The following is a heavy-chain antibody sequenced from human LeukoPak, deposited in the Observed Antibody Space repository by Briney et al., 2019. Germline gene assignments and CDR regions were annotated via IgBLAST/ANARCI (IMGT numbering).Heavy chain of an antibody. CDR2: INPNSGGT. J-gene: IGHJ5*02. V-gene: IGHV1-2*02. CDR3: ARGSVTMINWFDP. CDR1: GYTFTGYY. Sequence: VASVKVSCKASGYTFTGYYMHWVRQAPGQGLEWMGWINPNSGGTNYAQKFQGRVTMTRDTSISTAYMELSRLRSDDTAVYYCARGSVTMINWFDPWGQGTLVTVSS. D-gene: IGHD3-22*01.